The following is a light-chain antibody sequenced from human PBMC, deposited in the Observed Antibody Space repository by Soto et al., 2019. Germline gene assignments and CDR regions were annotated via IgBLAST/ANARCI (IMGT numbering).Light chain of an antibody. J-gene: IGKJ2*01. CDR1: QSISSY. CDR2: AAS. CDR3: QQSFSKFLYT. Sequence: DIQMTQSPSSLSASVGDRVTITCRASQSISSYLNWYQQKPGKAPKLLIYAASSLQSGVPSRFSGSGSGTDFTLTISSLQPEDFATYYCQQSFSKFLYTFGQGTKVDIK. V-gene: IGKV1-39*01.